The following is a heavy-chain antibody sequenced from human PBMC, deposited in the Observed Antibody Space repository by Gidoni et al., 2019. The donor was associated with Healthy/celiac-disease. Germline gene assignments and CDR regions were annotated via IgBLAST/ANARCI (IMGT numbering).Heavy chain of an antibody. CDR1: GYTFTSYY. D-gene: IGHD3-22*01. J-gene: IGHJ3*02. V-gene: IGHV1-2*04. CDR3: ARDVSGTMIADAFDI. CDR2: INPNSGGT. Sequence: QVQLVQSGAEVKTPGASVKVSCTASGYTFTSYYMHWVRQAPGQGLEWMGWINPNSGGTNYAQKFQGWVTMTRDTSISTAYMELSRLRSDDTAVYYCARDVSGTMIADAFDIWGQGTMVTVSS.